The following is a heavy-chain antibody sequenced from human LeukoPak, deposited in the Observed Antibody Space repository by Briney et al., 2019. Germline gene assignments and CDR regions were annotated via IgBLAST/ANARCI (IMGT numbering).Heavy chain of an antibody. CDR1: GYTFTNYA. CDR3: ARERWHCRGNDCYSVYYYGLDV. Sequence: ASVKVSRKASGYTFTNYAFHWVRQAPGQRLEWLGWINAGNDDTKYSQKFQARVTITRDTSASTVHMELSSLTSDDTAVYYCARERWHCRGNDCYSVYYYGLDVWGQGTTVTVSS. D-gene: IGHD2-15*01. J-gene: IGHJ6*02. V-gene: IGHV1-3*01. CDR2: INAGNDDT.